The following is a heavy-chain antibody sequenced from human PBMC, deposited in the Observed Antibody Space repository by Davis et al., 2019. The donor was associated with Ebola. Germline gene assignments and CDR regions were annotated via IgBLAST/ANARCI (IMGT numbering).Heavy chain of an antibody. Sequence: AASVKVSCKASGGTFSNKAISWVRQAPGQGLEWVGGIIPNFGATNYAQQFQGRLTMTRDTSTSTVYMELSSLRSEDTAVYYCARDRGSARGRWFDPWGQGTLVTVSS. CDR2: IIPNFGAT. J-gene: IGHJ5*02. CDR1: GGTFSNKA. CDR3: ARDRGSARGRWFDP. D-gene: IGHD2-15*01. V-gene: IGHV1-69*05.